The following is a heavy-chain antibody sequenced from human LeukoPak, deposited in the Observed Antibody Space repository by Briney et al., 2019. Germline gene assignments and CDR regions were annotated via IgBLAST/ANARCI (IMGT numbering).Heavy chain of an antibody. CDR2: ISSSGVYI. V-gene: IGHV3-23*01. CDR1: GFTFSSYA. CDR3: ARDGAYCGGDCSGFYFDY. Sequence: GGSLRLSCAASGFTFSSYAMSWVRQAPGKGLEWVSTISSSGVYINYAASVKGRFTISRDNSKNTLYLQINSLRAEDTAVNYCARDGAYCGGDCSGFYFDYWGQGTLVTVSS. J-gene: IGHJ4*02. D-gene: IGHD2-21*02.